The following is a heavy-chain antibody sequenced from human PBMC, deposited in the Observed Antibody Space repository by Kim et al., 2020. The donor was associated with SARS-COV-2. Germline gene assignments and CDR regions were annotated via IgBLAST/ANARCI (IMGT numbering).Heavy chain of an antibody. CDR3: AKTPGYSSSSGMYYFDY. CDR1: GFTFSNYG. J-gene: IGHJ4*02. V-gene: IGHV3-30*18. Sequence: GGSLRLSCAASGFTFSNYGMHWVRQAPGKGLEWVALISYDGSNKYYADSVKGRFTISRDNSKNTLYLQMNSLRPEDTAVYYCAKTPGYSSSSGMYYFDYWGQGTLVTVSS. CDR2: ISYDGSNK. D-gene: IGHD6-13*01.